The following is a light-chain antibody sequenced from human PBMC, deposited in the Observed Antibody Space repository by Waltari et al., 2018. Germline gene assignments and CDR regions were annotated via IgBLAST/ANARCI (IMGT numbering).Light chain of an antibody. CDR3: WSYAGSTTSVV. Sequence: QSALTQPASVSGSPGQSISISCTGTSSDVGGYTLVSWYQQYPGKAPKLMIYEVTKRPSGVSNRFSGSKSGNTASLTISGLQAEDEADYYCWSYAGSTTSVVFGGGTKLTVL. CDR2: EVT. CDR1: SSDVGGYTL. J-gene: IGLJ2*01. V-gene: IGLV2-23*02.